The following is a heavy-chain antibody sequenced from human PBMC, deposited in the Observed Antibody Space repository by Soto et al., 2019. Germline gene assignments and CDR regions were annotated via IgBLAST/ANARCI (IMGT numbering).Heavy chain of an antibody. V-gene: IGHV3-21*01. CDR3: ASLTHYDILTGYYTFDY. CDR2: ISSSSSYI. Sequence: PGGSLRLSCAASGFTFSSYSMNWVRQAPGKGLEWVSSISSSSSYIYYADSVKGRFTISRDNAKNSLYLPMNSLRAEDTAVYYCASLTHYDILTGYYTFDYWGQGTLVTVSS. CDR1: GFTFSSYS. J-gene: IGHJ4*02. D-gene: IGHD3-9*01.